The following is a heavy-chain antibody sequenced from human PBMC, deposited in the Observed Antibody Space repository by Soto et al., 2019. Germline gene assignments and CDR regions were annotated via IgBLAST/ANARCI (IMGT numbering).Heavy chain of an antibody. CDR2: ISVYNGNT. CDR3: ARVGCSSTSCYPWFDP. Sequence: ASVKVSCKASGYTFTSYGISWVRQAPGQGLEWMGWISVYNGNTNSAKKFQGWVTMTRDTSISTAYMELSRLRSDDTAVYYCARVGCSSTSCYPWFDPWGQGTLVTVSS. D-gene: IGHD2-2*01. CDR1: GYTFTSYG. J-gene: IGHJ5*02. V-gene: IGHV1-18*01.